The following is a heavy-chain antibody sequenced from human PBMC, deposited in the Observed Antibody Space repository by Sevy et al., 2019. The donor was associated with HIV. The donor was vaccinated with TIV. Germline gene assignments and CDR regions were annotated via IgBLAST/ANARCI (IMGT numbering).Heavy chain of an antibody. V-gene: IGHV4-59*01. CDR2: IYYSGST. CDR1: GGSISSDY. CDR3: ARDRGGSKSTHQYYYYYGMDV. D-gene: IGHD4-4*01. Sequence: SETLSLTCTVSGGSISSDYWSWILQPPGKELEWIGYIYYSGSTNYNPSLKSRVTISVDTSKNQFSLKLSSVTAADTALYYCARDRGGSKSTHQYYYYYGMDVWGQGTTVTVSS. J-gene: IGHJ6*02.